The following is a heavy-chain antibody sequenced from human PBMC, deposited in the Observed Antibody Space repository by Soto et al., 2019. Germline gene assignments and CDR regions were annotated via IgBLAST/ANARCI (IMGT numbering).Heavy chain of an antibody. Sequence: SETLSLTCAVYGGSFSGYYWSWIRQPPGKGLEWIGYIYYSGSTNYNPSLKSRVTILVDTSKNQFSLKLSSVTVADTAVYYCVRVSFRGAFDIWGQGTMVTV. D-gene: IGHD3-10*01. V-gene: IGHV4-34*11. J-gene: IGHJ3*02. CDR1: GGSFSGYY. CDR3: VRVSFRGAFDI. CDR2: IYYSGST.